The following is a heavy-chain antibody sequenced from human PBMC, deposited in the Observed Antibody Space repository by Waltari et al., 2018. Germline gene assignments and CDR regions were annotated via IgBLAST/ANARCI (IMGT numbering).Heavy chain of an antibody. V-gene: IGHV4-39*01. D-gene: IGHD1-1*01. J-gene: IGHJ6*03. CDR2: IYYRGST. CDR1: GDSITNSNSY. CDR3: ARNMESPYNAPYYFYYMDV. Sequence: QLQLQESGPGLVKPSETLSLTCSFSGDSITNSNSYWSWIRQPPGKGLEWIGSIYYRGSTYSSPPLKSRVTISLDTSKNQLSLKVSSVTVADTAIYFCARNMESPYNAPYYFYYMDVWGKGTTVTVSS.